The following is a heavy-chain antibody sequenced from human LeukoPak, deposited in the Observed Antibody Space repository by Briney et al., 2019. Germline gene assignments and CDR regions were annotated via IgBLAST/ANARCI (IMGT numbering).Heavy chain of an antibody. D-gene: IGHD1-14*01. CDR3: GSNRGAYYYYYYMDV. V-gene: IGHV3-23*01. J-gene: IGHJ6*03. CDR2: ISGSGGST. CDR1: GFTFSSYD. Sequence: GGSLRLSCAASGFTFSSYDMSWVRQAPGKGLEWVSAISGSGGSTYYADSVKGRFTISRDNSKNTLYLQMNSLRAEDTAVYYCGSNRGAYYYYYYMDVWGKGTTVTVSS.